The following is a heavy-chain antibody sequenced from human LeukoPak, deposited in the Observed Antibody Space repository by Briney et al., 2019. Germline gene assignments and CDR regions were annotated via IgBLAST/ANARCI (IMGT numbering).Heavy chain of an antibody. V-gene: IGHV3-48*03. Sequence: PGGSLRLSCAASGFTLSSYAMSWVRQAPGKGLEWVSYITNNGTTIYYADSVKGRFTISRNNAENSLYLQMNSLRAEDTAIYYCARDQWLAYYYHGMDVWGQGTTVTVSS. D-gene: IGHD6-19*01. CDR3: ARDQWLAYYYHGMDV. CDR1: GFTLSSYA. J-gene: IGHJ6*02. CDR2: ITNNGTTI.